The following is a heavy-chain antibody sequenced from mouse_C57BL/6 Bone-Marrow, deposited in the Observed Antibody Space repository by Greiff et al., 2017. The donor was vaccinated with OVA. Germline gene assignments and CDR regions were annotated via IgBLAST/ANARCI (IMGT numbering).Heavy chain of an antibody. J-gene: IGHJ1*03. CDR2: ISSGGDYI. CDR1: GFTFSSYA. CDR3: TRDHGSSSYWYFDV. D-gene: IGHD1-1*01. V-gene: IGHV5-9-1*02. Sequence: EVQVVESGEGLVKPGGSLKLSCAASGFTFSSYAMSWVRQTPEKRLEWVAYISSGGDYIYYADTVKGRFTISRDNARNTLYLQMSSLKSEDTAMYYCTRDHGSSSYWYFDVWGTGTTVTVSA.